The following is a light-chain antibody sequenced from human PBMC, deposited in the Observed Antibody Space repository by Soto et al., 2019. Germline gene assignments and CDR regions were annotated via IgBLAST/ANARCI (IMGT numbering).Light chain of an antibody. J-gene: IGLJ6*01. V-gene: IGLV1-47*01. Sequence: QSVLTQPPSVSGTPGQRVIIACSGSSSNIGNNFVYWYQQYPGMAPKLLIYRSSQRPSGVPERFSGSKSGNSASLAISGLRSEDEADYFCAAWADSRSRPVFGRGTKVTVL. CDR2: RSS. CDR1: SSNIGNNF. CDR3: AAWADSRSRPV.